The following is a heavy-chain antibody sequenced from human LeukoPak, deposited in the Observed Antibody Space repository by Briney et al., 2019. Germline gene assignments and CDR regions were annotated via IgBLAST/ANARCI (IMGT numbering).Heavy chain of an antibody. D-gene: IGHD3-16*01. CDR2: ITGSSSYI. Sequence: GGSLRLSCAASGFTFSSYSMNWVCQAPGKGLEWASSITGSSSYIYYADSLKGRFTISRDNAKNSLFLQMNSLRAEDTAVYYCTRALSYPYFFDYWGQGTLVTVSS. CDR3: TRALSYPYFFDY. J-gene: IGHJ4*02. V-gene: IGHV3-21*01. CDR1: GFTFSSYS.